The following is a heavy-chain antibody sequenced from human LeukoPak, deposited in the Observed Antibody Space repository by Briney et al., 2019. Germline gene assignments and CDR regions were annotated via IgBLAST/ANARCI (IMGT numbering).Heavy chain of an antibody. CDR3: ARVRVVISQIAAAASPMDV. CDR1: GGSFSGYY. D-gene: IGHD6-13*01. Sequence: SETLSLTCAVYGGSFSGYYGSWICQTPGKGLEWIGEINHSGSTNYNPSLKSRVTISVDTSKNQFSLKLSSVTAADTAMYYCARVRVVISQIAAAASPMDVWGRGTTVTVSS. J-gene: IGHJ6*03. V-gene: IGHV4-34*01. CDR2: INHSGST.